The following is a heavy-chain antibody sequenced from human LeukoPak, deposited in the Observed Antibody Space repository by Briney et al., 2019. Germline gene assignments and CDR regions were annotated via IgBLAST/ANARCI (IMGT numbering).Heavy chain of an antibody. D-gene: IGHD3-3*01. CDR1: GFTVSSNY. CDR2: IKQDGSEK. CDR3: ARDKITIFGVVIWYFDL. J-gene: IGHJ2*01. Sequence: PGGSLRLSCAASGFTVSSNYMSWVRQAPGKGLEWVANIKQDGSEKYYVDSVKGRFTISRDKAKNSLYLQMNSLRVEDTAVYYCARDKITIFGVVIWYFDLWGRGTLVTVSS. V-gene: IGHV3-7*01.